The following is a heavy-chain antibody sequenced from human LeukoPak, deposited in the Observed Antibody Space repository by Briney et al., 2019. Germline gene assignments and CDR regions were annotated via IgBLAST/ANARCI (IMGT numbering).Heavy chain of an antibody. D-gene: IGHD1-26*01. Sequence: ASVKVSCKASGYTFTSYDINWVRQATGQGLEWMGWMNPNSGNTGYAQKLQGRVTMTTDTSTSTAYMELRSLRSDDTAVYYCAREWDSGSCPDYWGQGTLVTVSS. J-gene: IGHJ4*02. CDR3: AREWDSGSCPDY. CDR2: MNPNSGNT. V-gene: IGHV1-8*02. CDR1: GYTFTSYD.